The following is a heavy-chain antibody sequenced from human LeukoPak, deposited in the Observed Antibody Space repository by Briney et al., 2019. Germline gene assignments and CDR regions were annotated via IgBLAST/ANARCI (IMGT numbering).Heavy chain of an antibody. V-gene: IGHV4-59*01. Sequence: SETLSLTCTVSGDSISRYYWSWIRQTPGKGLEWIGNIYYSGSTNYNPSLKSRVTISLDTSKNQFSLKLSSVTAAGTAVYYCARHSSGWNIDYWDQGILVTVSS. CDR3: ARHSSGWNIDY. CDR1: GDSISRYY. D-gene: IGHD6-19*01. CDR2: IYYSGST. J-gene: IGHJ4*02.